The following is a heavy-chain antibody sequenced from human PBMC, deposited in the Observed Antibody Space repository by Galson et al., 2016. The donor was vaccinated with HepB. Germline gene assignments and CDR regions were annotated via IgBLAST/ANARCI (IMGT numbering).Heavy chain of an antibody. V-gene: IGHV3-15*01. CDR3: TTNSFGYDSFDY. CDR1: GFTSSNAW. J-gene: IGHJ4*02. CDR2: LKRKSDGETT. Sequence: SLRLSCVASGFTSSNAWMRRVRQAPRTGREWVGRLKRKSDGETTDYAAPVKGRFSISRDDSKNTLYLQMNSLKTEETAVYYCTTNSFGYDSFDYWGQGTLVTVSS. D-gene: IGHD5-12*01.